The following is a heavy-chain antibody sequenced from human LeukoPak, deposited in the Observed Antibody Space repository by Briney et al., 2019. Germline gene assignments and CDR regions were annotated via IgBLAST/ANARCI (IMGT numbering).Heavy chain of an antibody. Sequence: ASVKVSCKASGYTFTGYYIHWVRQAPGQGLEWMAWINPYSGDTDSAQKFQGRVTVTRDTSITTAYMDLSRLRSDDTAVYYCARGGVPAAFPYFDYWGQGTLVTVSS. CDR2: INPYSGDT. V-gene: IGHV1-2*02. CDR3: ARGGVPAAFPYFDY. J-gene: IGHJ4*02. D-gene: IGHD2-2*01. CDR1: GYTFTGYY.